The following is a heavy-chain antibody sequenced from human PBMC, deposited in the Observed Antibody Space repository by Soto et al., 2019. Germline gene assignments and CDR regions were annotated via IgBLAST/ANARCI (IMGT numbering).Heavy chain of an antibody. CDR3: ARGRTGYSSSWYVD. CDR1: GGSFSGFY. CDR2: INHGGSI. V-gene: IGHV4-34*01. J-gene: IGHJ4*02. Sequence: NLPETLSLTCAVYGGSFSGFYWSWIRQPPGKGLEWIGEINHGGSINYNASLKSRLTISVDTSKNQFSLKLTSVTAADTAVYFCARGRTGYSSSWYVDWGQGTLVTVSS. D-gene: IGHD6-13*01.